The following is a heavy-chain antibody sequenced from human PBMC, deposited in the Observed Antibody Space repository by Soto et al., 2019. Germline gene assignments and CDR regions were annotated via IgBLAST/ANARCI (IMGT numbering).Heavy chain of an antibody. V-gene: IGHV1-8*01. J-gene: IGHJ4*02. D-gene: IGHD1-1*01. Sequence: QVQLVQSGAEVREPGASVKVSCKASGYSFTSLDINWVRQTAGQGLEWMGWMQPSTGRTGYAQKFQGRVTMTRGTSINTAYMKLTTPTSDNTAFYYRARGVSAGVDYWGQGTLVTVSS. CDR3: ARGVSAGVDY. CDR2: MQPSTGRT. CDR1: GYSFTSLD.